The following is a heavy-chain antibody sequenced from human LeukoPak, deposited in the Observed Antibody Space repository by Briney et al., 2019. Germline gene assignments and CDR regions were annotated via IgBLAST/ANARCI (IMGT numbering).Heavy chain of an antibody. D-gene: IGHD4-23*01. V-gene: IGHV3-NL1*01. J-gene: IGHJ4*02. Sequence: GGSLRLSRSASEFTFSRYAMHWVRDATGKGLEYVSGISSNEDSVKGRFTISRDNSKNTLYLQMSSLRAEDTPVYYCVKGGGNSRSYFFDYWGQGTLITVSS. CDR3: VKGGGNSRSYFFDY. CDR1: EFTFSRYA. CDR2: ISSNE.